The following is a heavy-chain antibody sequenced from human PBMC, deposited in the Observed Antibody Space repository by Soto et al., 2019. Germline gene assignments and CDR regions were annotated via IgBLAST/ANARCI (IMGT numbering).Heavy chain of an antibody. CDR1: GGSFSGYY. CDR2: INYSGST. CDR3: ARENYYDSSGLPGNWFDP. V-gene: IGHV4-34*01. Sequence: SETLSLTCAVYGGSFSGYYWSWIRQPPGKGLEWIGDINYSGSTNYNPSLKSRVTISVDTSKNQFSLKLSSVTAADTAVYYCARENYYDSSGLPGNWFDPWGQGTLVTVSS. J-gene: IGHJ5*02. D-gene: IGHD3-22*01.